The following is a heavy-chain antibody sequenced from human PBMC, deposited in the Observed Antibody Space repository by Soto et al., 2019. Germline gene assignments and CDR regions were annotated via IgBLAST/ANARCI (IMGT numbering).Heavy chain of an antibody. CDR3: ARNLPAAAGQPGY. D-gene: IGHD6-13*01. J-gene: IGHJ4*02. Sequence: GAALKVRWSGSGYGFISDFVVLVRQMPGKGLEVMGIIYPGDSDNRYSPSLQGQVTISDDKSISTAYLQWSSLKASDTAMYYCARNLPAAAGQPGYWAQGPLVPV. CDR1: GYGFISDF. CDR2: IYPGDSDN. V-gene: IGHV5-51*01.